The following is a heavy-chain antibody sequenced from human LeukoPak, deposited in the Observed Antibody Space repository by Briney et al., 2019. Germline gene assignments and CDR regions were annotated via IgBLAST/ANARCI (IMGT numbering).Heavy chain of an antibody. CDR3: ARDYQVEMATSL. D-gene: IGHD5-24*01. J-gene: IGHJ4*02. CDR1: GGTFSSYA. CDR2: IIPIFGIA. V-gene: IGHV1-69*04. Sequence: SVRVSCKASGGTFSSYAISWVRQAPGQGLEWMGRIIPIFGIANYAQKFQGRVTITADKSTSTAYMELSSLRSEDTAVYYCARDYQVEMATSLWGQGTLVTVSS.